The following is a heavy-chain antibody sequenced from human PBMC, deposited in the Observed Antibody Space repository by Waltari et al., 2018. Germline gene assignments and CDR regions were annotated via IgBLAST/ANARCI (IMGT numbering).Heavy chain of an antibody. D-gene: IGHD5-18*01. Sequence: QVQLQESGPGLVKPSETLSLTCTVSGGSISSHYWSWIRQPPGKGLEWIGCIYYSGSTNYNPSLKSRVTISVDTSKNQFSLKLSSVTAADTAVYYCARDREDTAMAYWYFDLWGRGTLVTVSS. CDR1: GGSISSHY. V-gene: IGHV4-59*11. J-gene: IGHJ2*01. CDR3: ARDREDTAMAYWYFDL. CDR2: IYYSGST.